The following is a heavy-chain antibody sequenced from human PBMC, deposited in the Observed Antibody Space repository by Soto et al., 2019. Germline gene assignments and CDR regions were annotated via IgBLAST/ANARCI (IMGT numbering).Heavy chain of an antibody. CDR1: GFTCSSYD. CDR2: ILVGGST. V-gene: IGHV3-23*01. D-gene: IGHD2-8*02. CDR3: AKATATGGGAFDI. J-gene: IGHJ3*02. Sequence: GGSLRLSCAASGFTCSSYDMSWVRQAPGKGLEWVSTILVGGSTHYPDSVKGRFTISRDNSKNTVFLQMNSLTAGDTAVYYCAKATATGGGAFDIRGQGTTVTVSS.